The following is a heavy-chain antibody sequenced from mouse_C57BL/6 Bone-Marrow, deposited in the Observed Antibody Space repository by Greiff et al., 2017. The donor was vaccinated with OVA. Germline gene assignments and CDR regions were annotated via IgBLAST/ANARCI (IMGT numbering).Heavy chain of an antibody. CDR3: ARWGTAQASDD. CDR2: IDPSDSYT. J-gene: IGHJ2*01. V-gene: IGHV1-50*01. Sequence: QVQLQQPGAELVKPGASVKLSCKASGYTFTSYWMQWVKQRPGQGLEWIGEIDPSDSYTNYNQKFKGKATLTVDTSSSTAYMQLSSLTSEDSAVYYCARWGTAQASDDWGQGTTLTVSS. CDR1: GYTFTSYW. D-gene: IGHD3-2*02.